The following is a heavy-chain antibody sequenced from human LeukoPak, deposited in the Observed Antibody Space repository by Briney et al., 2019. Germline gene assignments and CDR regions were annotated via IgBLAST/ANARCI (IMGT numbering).Heavy chain of an antibody. V-gene: IGHV3-33*01. CDR2: LWYDGSNK. Sequence: GGSLRLSCAASGFTFSSYGMHWVRQAPGKGLEWVAVLWYDGSNKYYADSVKGRFTISRDNAKNSLYLQMNSLRAEDTAVYYCARESHYDSIYYGMDVWGQGTTVTVSS. J-gene: IGHJ6*02. D-gene: IGHD3-22*01. CDR3: ARESHYDSIYYGMDV. CDR1: GFTFSSYG.